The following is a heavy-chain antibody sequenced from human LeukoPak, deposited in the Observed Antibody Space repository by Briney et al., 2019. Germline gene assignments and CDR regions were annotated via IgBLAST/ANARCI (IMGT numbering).Heavy chain of an antibody. J-gene: IGHJ3*02. CDR2: ISGSGGST. Sequence: GGSLRLSCAASGFTFSSYAMSWVRQAPGKGLEWVSAISGSGGSTYYADSVKGRFTISRDNSKNTLYLQMNSLRAEDTAVYYCAKGLRFCYYDSSGYYGAIGRYAFDIWGQGTMVTVSS. D-gene: IGHD3-22*01. V-gene: IGHV3-23*01. CDR1: GFTFSSYA. CDR3: AKGLRFCYYDSSGYYGAIGRYAFDI.